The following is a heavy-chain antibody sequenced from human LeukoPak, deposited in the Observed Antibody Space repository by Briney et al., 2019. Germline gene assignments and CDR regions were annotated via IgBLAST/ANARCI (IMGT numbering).Heavy chain of an antibody. CDR3: ARGGRHYYDSSGYRDAFDI. V-gene: IGHV1-3*03. Sequence: GASVKVSCKASGYTFTSYAMHWVRQAPGQRLEWMGWINAGNGNTKYSQEFQGRVTITRDTSASTAYMELSSLRSEDMAVYYCARGGRHYYDSSGYRDAFDIWGQGTMVTVSS. CDR2: INAGNGNT. D-gene: IGHD3-22*01. CDR1: GYTFTSYA. J-gene: IGHJ3*02.